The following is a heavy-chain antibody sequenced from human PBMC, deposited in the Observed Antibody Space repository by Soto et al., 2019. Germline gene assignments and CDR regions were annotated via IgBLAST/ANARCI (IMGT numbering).Heavy chain of an antibody. Sequence: QVQLVQSGSEVKKPGSSVRVSCKASGGSVSNSAISWLRQAPGQGLEWMRGIIPIFGPAIYARKFQGRFTISADESTGTAYMELNNVRSDDTAVYYCGRGSSLTKVEYWGQGTLVTVSS. D-gene: IGHD6-6*01. CDR3: GRGSSLTKVEY. V-gene: IGHV1-69*01. CDR2: IIPIFGPA. CDR1: GGSVSNSA. J-gene: IGHJ4*02.